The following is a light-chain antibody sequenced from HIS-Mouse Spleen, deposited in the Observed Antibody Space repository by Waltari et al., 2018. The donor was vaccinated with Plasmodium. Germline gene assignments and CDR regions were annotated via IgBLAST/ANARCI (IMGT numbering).Light chain of an antibody. V-gene: IGKV3-11*01. CDR1: QSVSSY. Sequence: EIVLTQSPATLSLSPGERATLSCRASQSVSSYLAWYHQKPGQAPRLLIYDASNRATGIPARCSGGGSGTDFTLTISSLEPEDFAVYNCQQRSNWPITFGQGTRLEIK. J-gene: IGKJ5*01. CDR2: DAS. CDR3: QQRSNWPIT.